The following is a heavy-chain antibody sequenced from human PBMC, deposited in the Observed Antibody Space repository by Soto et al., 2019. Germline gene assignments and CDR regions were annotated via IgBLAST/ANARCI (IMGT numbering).Heavy chain of an antibody. CDR3: ARGGYDTSGQTFIGWGPDC. D-gene: IGHD3-22*01. Sequence: HVQLQESGPGPVTPSQTLSLSCTVSGVSITGGSYYWTWVRQSPGKGLEWIGYRYYSGNTYYNPSLNSRASISVDTSKNQFFLKLTSVTAADTAVYFCARGGYDTSGQTFIGWGPDCWGQGTLVTVSS. CDR1: GVSITGGSYY. CDR2: RYYSGNT. J-gene: IGHJ4*02. V-gene: IGHV4-30-4*01.